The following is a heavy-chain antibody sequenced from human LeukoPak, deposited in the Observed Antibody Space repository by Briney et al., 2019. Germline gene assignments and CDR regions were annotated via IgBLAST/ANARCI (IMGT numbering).Heavy chain of an antibody. D-gene: IGHD3-10*02. CDR2: IYTSGST. CDR1: GGSISSGSYY. V-gene: IGHV4-61*02. Sequence: SETLSLTCTVSGGSISSGSYYWSWIRQPAGKGLEWIGRIYTSGSTNYNPSLKSRVTISVDTSKNQFSLKLSSVTAADTAVYYCARATMFGDYFDYWGQGTLSPSPQ. J-gene: IGHJ4*02. CDR3: ARATMFGDYFDY.